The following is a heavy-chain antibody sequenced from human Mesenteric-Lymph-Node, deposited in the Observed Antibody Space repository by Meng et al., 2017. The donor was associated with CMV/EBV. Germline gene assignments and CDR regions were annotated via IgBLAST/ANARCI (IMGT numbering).Heavy chain of an antibody. CDR1: GYTFIDYY. CDR3: ARDRDTDWYSPFDY. J-gene: IGHJ4*02. Sequence: QVQLVQSGAEVKKPGASVRVSCKASGYTFIDYYINGVRQAPGQGLEWMGRINPKTGGRSYAQNFQGRVTMTGNTSINTAYMEVNRLNSDDTAMYYCARDRDTDWYSPFDYWGPGTLVTVSS. V-gene: IGHV1-2*06. CDR2: INPKTGGR. D-gene: IGHD3-9*01.